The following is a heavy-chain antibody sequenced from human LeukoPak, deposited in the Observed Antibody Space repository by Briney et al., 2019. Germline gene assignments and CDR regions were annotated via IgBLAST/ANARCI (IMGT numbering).Heavy chain of an antibody. CDR3: ARGGLVVVAATANWFDP. V-gene: IGHV4-34*01. D-gene: IGHD2-15*01. J-gene: IGHJ5*02. CDR2: INHSGST. CDR1: GGSFSGYY. Sequence: NPSETLSLTCAVYGGSFSGYYWSWIRQPPGKGLEWIGEINHSGSTNYNPSLKSRVTISVDTSKNQFSLKLSSVTAADTAVYYCARGGLVVVAATANWFDPWGQGTLVTVSS.